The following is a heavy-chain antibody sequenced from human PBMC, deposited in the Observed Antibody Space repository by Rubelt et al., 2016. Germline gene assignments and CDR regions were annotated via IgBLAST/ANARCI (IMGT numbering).Heavy chain of an antibody. Sequence: QVQLQQWGAGLLKPSETLSLTCAVYGGSFSGYYWSWIRQPPGKGLEWIGEINHSGSTNYNPSLKSRVTISVDTAKNQFSLKLSSAPAADTAVYYCARGGRYYGSGSYQRHNWFDPWGQGTLVTVSS. CDR3: ARGGRYYGSGSYQRHNWFDP. CDR1: GGSFSGYY. V-gene: IGHV4-34*01. J-gene: IGHJ5*02. D-gene: IGHD3-10*01. CDR2: INHSGST.